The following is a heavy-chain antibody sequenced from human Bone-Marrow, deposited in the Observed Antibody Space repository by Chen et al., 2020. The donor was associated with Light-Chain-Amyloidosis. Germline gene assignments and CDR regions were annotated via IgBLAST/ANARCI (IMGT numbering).Heavy chain of an antibody. CDR3: ARLRDGYNFDY. J-gene: IGHJ4*02. Sequence: EVQLEQSGPEVEKPGEYLKISCKGSGYTFPNYWIGWVRQMPGKGLEWMWVIYPDDSDARYSPSFEGQVTISADKSITTAYLQWRSLKASDTAMYYCARLRDGYNFDYWGQGTLVTVSS. CDR2: IYPDDSDA. CDR1: GYTFPNYW. V-gene: IGHV5-51*01. D-gene: IGHD5-12*01.